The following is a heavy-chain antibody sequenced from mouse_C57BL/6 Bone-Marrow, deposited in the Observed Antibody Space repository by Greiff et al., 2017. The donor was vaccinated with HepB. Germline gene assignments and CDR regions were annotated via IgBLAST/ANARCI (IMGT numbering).Heavy chain of an antibody. CDR3: AVLYFDV. CDR2: ISSGGSYT. CDR1: GFTFSSYG. Sequence: DVQLVESGGDLVKPGGSLKLSCAASGFTFSSYGMSWVRQTPDKRLEWVATISSGGSYTYYPDSVKGRFTISRDNAKNTLYLQMSSLKSEDTAMYYCAVLYFDVWGTGTTVTVSS. J-gene: IGHJ1*03. V-gene: IGHV5-6*01.